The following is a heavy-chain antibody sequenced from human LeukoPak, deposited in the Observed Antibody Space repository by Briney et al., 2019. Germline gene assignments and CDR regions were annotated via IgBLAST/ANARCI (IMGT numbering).Heavy chain of an antibody. CDR1: GGTFSSYA. V-gene: IGHV1-69*05. Sequence: GASVEASCKASGGTFSSYAISWVRQAPGQGLEWMGGIIPIFGTANYAQKFQGRVTITTDESTSTAYMELSSLRSEDTAVYYCARDQGGYYDSSGYFDYWGQGTLVTVSS. CDR2: IIPIFGTA. D-gene: IGHD3-22*01. J-gene: IGHJ4*02. CDR3: ARDQGGYYDSSGYFDY.